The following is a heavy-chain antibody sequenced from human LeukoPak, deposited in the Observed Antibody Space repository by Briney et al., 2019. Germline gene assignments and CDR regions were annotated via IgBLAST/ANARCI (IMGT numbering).Heavy chain of an antibody. J-gene: IGHJ6*02. V-gene: IGHV3-74*01. CDR1: GFTFSSYW. CDR2: INSDGSST. D-gene: IGHD1-1*01. Sequence: GGSLRLSCAASGFTFSSYWMHWVRQAPGKGLVRVSRINSDGSSTSYADSVKGRFTISRDNAKNTLYLQMNSLRAEDTAVYYCARGWVLHAYYYYGMDVWGQGTTVTVSS. CDR3: ARGWVLHAYYYYGMDV.